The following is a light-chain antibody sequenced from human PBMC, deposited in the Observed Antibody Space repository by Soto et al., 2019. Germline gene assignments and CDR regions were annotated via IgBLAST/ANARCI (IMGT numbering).Light chain of an antibody. J-gene: IGKJ4*01. V-gene: IGKV3-20*01. CDR1: QSVSGY. CDR3: QQYGSSPLT. CDR2: GAS. Sequence: ETAFTPSPATLSLSPGEIATLSCRASQSVSGYLAWYQQKPGQAPRLLIYGASSRATGIPDRFSGSGSGTDFTLTISRLEPEDFAVYYCQQYGSSPLTFGGGTKVDIK.